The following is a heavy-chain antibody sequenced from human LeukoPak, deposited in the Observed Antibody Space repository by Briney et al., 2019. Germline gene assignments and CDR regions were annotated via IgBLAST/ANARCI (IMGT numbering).Heavy chain of an antibody. CDR1: GFTFSSYS. Sequence: GGFLRLSYAASGFTFSSYSMNWVRQAPGKGLEWVSYISSSSSTIYYADSVKGRFTISRDNAKNSLYLQMNSLRAEDTAVYYCARDMVGASIPPPPIWGQGTMVTVSS. J-gene: IGHJ3*02. CDR2: ISSSSSTI. D-gene: IGHD1-26*01. CDR3: ARDMVGASIPPPPI. V-gene: IGHV3-48*04.